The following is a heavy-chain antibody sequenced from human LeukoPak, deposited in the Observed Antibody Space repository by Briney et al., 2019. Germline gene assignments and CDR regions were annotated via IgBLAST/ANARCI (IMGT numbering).Heavy chain of an antibody. CDR2: ISSGGDIM. CDR1: GLRFSDYY. V-gene: IGHV3-11*04. J-gene: IGHJ5*02. D-gene: IGHD3-10*01. Sequence: GGSLRLSCAASGLRFSDYYVSWIRQAPGKGLQWVSYISSGGDIMHYADSVKGRFTISKDTSRNTLYLQMNSLRAEDTAVYYCAKDLMRDRWFGESWGQGTLVTVSS. CDR3: AKDLMRDRWFGES.